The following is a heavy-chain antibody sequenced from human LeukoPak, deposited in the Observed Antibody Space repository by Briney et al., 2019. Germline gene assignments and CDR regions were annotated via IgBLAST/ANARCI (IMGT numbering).Heavy chain of an antibody. CDR3: ARDLSATARAYDY. V-gene: IGHV3-21*01. CDR2: IAISGTYI. D-gene: IGHD1-26*01. J-gene: IGHJ4*02. Sequence: GGSLRLSCAASGFILSDYNMNWVRQAPGKGLEWVSFIAISGTYITYADSVKGRFTISRDNAKNSLYLQMNSLRAEDTAMYYCARDLSATARAYDYRGQGTLVTVSS. CDR1: GFILSDYN.